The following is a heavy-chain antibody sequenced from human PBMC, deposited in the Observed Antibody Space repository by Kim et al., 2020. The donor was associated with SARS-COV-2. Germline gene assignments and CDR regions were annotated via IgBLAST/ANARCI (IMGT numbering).Heavy chain of an antibody. J-gene: IGHJ3*02. V-gene: IGHV3-48*02. D-gene: IGHD3-16*01. CDR2: ITKSSATI. Sequence: GGSLRLSCATSGFTFSAYDMNWVRQAPGKGLEWLSFITKSSATINYADSVQGRFTISRDNAKNSLYLQMNSLRDEDTALYYCVRDRMGGAFDIWGQGTMVTVSS. CDR1: GFTFSAYD. CDR3: VRDRMGGAFDI.